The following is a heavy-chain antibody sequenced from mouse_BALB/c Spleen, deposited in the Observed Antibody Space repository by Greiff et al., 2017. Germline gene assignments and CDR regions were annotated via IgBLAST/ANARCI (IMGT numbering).Heavy chain of an antibody. CDR2: IDTSDSYT. CDR1: GYTFTDYW. CDR3: ASHYYGYGY. D-gene: IGHD1-2*01. Sequence: VQLQQSGAELVMPGASVKMSCKASGYTFTDYWMHWVKQRPGQGLEWIGAIDTSDSYTSYNQKFKGKATLTVDESSSTAYMQLSSLTSEDSAVYYCASHYYGYGYWGQGTTLTVSS. V-gene: IGHV1-69*01. J-gene: IGHJ2*01.